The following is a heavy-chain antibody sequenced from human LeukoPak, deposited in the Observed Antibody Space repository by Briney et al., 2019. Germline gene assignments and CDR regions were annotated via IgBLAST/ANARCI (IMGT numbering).Heavy chain of an antibody. V-gene: IGHV4-59*12. Sequence: PSETLSLTCTVSGGSISGYYWSWIRQPPGKGLEWIGCVSYSGTTNYNPSLRSRVTLSVDTSKSHFSLKLSSVTAADTAVYYCARDRFGRTIHFDYWGQGILVTVSS. CDR1: GGSISGYY. J-gene: IGHJ4*02. CDR3: ARDRFGRTIHFDY. D-gene: IGHD3-10*01. CDR2: VSYSGTT.